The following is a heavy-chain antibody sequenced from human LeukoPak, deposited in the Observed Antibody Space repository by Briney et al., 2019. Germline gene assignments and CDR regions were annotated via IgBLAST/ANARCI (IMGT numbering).Heavy chain of an antibody. CDR2: IYYSGST. J-gene: IGHJ6*02. V-gene: IGHV4-59*01. D-gene: IGHD3-22*01. Sequence: PSETLSLTCTVSGGSISSYYWSWIRQPPGKGLEWIGYIYYSGSTNYNPSLKSRVTISVDTSKNQFSLKLSSVTAADTAVYYCARGYYDSSGYYFYYYYYGMDVWGQGTTVTVSS. CDR1: GGSISSYY. CDR3: ARGYYDSSGYYFYYYYYGMDV.